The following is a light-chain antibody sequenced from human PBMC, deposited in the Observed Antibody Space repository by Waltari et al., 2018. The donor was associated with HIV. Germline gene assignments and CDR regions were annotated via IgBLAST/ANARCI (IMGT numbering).Light chain of an antibody. CDR3: SSYSPTNKFYVL. V-gene: IGLV2-8*01. CDR2: EVT. CDR1: SSDIGGYNS. Sequence: QSALTQPPSAPGSPGQSVTMSCTGTSSDIGGYNSVSWYQQHPGKAPKLIMTEVTKRPSGVPDRFSGSKSGNTASLTVSGLQAEDEAHYYCSSYSPTNKFYVLFGGGTTLTVL. J-gene: IGLJ2*01.